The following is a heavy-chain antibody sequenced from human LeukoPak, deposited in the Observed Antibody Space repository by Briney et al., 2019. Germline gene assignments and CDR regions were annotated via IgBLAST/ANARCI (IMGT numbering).Heavy chain of an antibody. CDR3: ARERTYYYDSSGYDAFDI. CDR1: GFTFSSYS. J-gene: IGHJ3*02. Sequence: GGSLRLSCAASGFTFSSYSMNWVRQAPGKGLEWVSSISSSSSYIYYADSVKGRFTISRDNAKNSLYLQMNSLRAEDTAVYYCARERTYYYDSSGYDAFDIWGQGTMVTVSS. CDR2: ISSSSSYI. V-gene: IGHV3-21*01. D-gene: IGHD3-22*01.